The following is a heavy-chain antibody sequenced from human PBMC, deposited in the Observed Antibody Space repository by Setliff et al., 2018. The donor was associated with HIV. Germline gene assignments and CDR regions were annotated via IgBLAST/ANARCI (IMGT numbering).Heavy chain of an antibody. V-gene: IGHV1-2*04. D-gene: IGHD3-22*01. CDR3: ARGMDYYDTSGYYQYYFDY. Sequence: VKVSCKASGYSFTDYYIHWVRQAPGQGLEWMGWINPKGDGTNYAQKFQGWITMTRDTSISTAYMELSRLRSDDTAVYYCARGMDYYDTSGYYQYYFDYWGQGTLVTVSS. J-gene: IGHJ4*02. CDR1: GYSFTDYY. CDR2: INPKGDGT.